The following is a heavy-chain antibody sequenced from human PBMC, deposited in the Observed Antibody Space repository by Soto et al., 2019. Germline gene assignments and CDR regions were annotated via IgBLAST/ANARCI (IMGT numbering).Heavy chain of an antibody. CDR2: IKSKTDGGTT. CDR1: GFTFSNAW. D-gene: IGHD2-2*01. J-gene: IGHJ4*02. Sequence: SLRLSCAPSGFTFSNAWMSWVRQAPGKGLEWVGRIKSKTDGGTTDYAAPVKGRFTISRDDSKNTLYLQMNSLKTEDTAVYYCTSTSYASIDYWGQGTLVTVSS. V-gene: IGHV3-15*01. CDR3: TSTSYASIDY.